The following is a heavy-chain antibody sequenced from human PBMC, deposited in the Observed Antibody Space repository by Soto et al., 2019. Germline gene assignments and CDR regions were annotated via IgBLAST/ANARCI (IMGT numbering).Heavy chain of an antibody. Sequence: QITLKESGPTLVKPTQTLTLTCSCSGFSISADGVGVGWIRQPPGKALESLAILYWDDDKRYSPSLNSRLTVTRDTSRNQVVLTLTTVDPVDTATSFCAHRRRRASCGSGNCYPFASWRQGTLVTASS. D-gene: IGHD2-15*01. CDR1: GFSISADGVG. V-gene: IGHV2-5*02. CDR3: AHRRRRASCGSGNCYPFAS. CDR2: LYWDDDK. J-gene: IGHJ4*02.